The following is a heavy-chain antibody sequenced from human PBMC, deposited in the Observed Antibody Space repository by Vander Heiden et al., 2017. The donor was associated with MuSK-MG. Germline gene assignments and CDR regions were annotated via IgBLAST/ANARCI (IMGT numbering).Heavy chain of an antibody. V-gene: IGHV4-59*01. CDR3: ARGPRDPGYGSGRNFHFDS. CDR1: AGSITFYY. Sequence: QVQLQESGPGLVKPSETLSLTCTVSAGSITFYYWRWIRQPPGKGLEWIGYIYYNGNTKYSPYLKSRVAMSVDTSKNHFSLKLSSVTAADTAVYFCARGPRDPGYGSGRNFHFDSWGQGALVSVSS. J-gene: IGHJ4*02. D-gene: IGHD6-19*01. CDR2: IYYNGNT.